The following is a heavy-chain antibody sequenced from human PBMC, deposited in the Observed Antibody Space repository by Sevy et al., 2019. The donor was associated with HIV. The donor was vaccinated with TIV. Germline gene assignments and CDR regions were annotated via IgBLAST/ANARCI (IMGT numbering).Heavy chain of an antibody. V-gene: IGHV3-72*01. CDR3: ATHAGIAAAGRVFDY. D-gene: IGHD6-13*01. CDR1: GFTFSDHY. Sequence: GGSLRLSCAASGFTFSDHYMEWVRQAPGKGLEWVGRIRNKPDSYTTEYAASVTGRFTISRHDSKNSLYLLMDSLKTEDTAVYYCATHAGIAAAGRVFDYWGQRTLVTVSS. CDR2: IRNKPDSYTT. J-gene: IGHJ4*02.